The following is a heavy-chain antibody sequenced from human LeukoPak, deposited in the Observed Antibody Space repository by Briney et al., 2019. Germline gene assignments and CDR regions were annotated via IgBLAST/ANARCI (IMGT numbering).Heavy chain of an antibody. Sequence: GGSLRLSCAASGFTFSSYWMSWVRQVPGKGLEWVANIKKDGSEKKYVGSVKGRFTISRDNAENSLYLQMNGLRVEDTAVYYCVREGGSDWYSGWFDPWGQGTLVTVSS. CDR2: IKKDGSEK. CDR3: VREGGSDWYSGWFDP. D-gene: IGHD6-19*01. V-gene: IGHV3-7*01. J-gene: IGHJ5*02. CDR1: GFTFSSYW.